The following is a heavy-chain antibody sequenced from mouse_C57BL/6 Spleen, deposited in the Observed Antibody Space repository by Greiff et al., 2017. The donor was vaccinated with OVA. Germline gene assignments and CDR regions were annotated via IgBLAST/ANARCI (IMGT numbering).Heavy chain of an antibody. Sequence: QVQLQQSGPELVKPGASVKISCKASGYAFSSSWMNWVKQRPGKGLEWIGRIYPGDGDTNYNGKFKGKATLTADKSSSTAYMQLSSLTSEDSAVYFCARAAIFYCDYWGQGTTLTVSS. CDR1: GYAFSSSW. V-gene: IGHV1-82*01. CDR3: ARAAIFYCDY. J-gene: IGHJ2*01. CDR2: IYPGDGDT.